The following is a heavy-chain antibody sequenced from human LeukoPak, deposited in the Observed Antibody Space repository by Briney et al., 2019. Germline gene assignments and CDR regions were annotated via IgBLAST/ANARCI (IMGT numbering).Heavy chain of an antibody. J-gene: IGHJ5*02. CDR2: FYYSGST. D-gene: IGHD2-21*01. V-gene: IGHV4-59*01. CDR1: GGSISSYY. CDR3: ARSAPPDYWFDP. Sequence: SETLSLTCTVSGGSISSYYWSWIRQPPGKGLEWIGYFYYSGSTNYNPSLKSRVTISVDPSKNQFSLKLSSVTAADTAVYYCARSAPPDYWFDPCGQGTLVTVSS.